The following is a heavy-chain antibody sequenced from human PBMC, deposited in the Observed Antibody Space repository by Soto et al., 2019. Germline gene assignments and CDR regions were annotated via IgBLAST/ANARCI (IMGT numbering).Heavy chain of an antibody. V-gene: IGHV4-31*03. CDR1: GGSISSGGYY. D-gene: IGHD3-22*01. CDR3: ASVYSSGYYHWFDP. Sequence: QVQLQESGPGLVKPSQTLSLTCTVSGGSISSGGYYWSWIRQHPGKGLEWIGYIYYSGSTYYNPSLRSRVTISVDTSKNQFSLKLSSVTAADTAVYYCASVYSSGYYHWFDPWGQGTLVTVSS. CDR2: IYYSGST. J-gene: IGHJ5*02.